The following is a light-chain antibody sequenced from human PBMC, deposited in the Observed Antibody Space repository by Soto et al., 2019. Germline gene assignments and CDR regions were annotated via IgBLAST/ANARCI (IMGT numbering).Light chain of an antibody. CDR2: EAN. J-gene: IGLJ2*01. CDR3: TSYSATNNLL. Sequence: QSALTQLPSASGSPGQSVTISCSGTSSDIGDYDYVSWYQQHPGKVPNLIISEANMRPSGLPHRFSASKSGNTASLTVSGLQAEDEAHYYCTSYSATNNLLFGGGTKVTVL. V-gene: IGLV2-8*01. CDR1: SSDIGDYDY.